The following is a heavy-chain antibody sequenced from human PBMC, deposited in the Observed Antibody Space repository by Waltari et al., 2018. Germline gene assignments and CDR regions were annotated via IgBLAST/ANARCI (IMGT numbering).Heavy chain of an antibody. V-gene: IGHV4-59*11. J-gene: IGHJ4*02. Sequence: QVQLQESGPGLVKPSETLSLPCTVSGGPISSHYWSWIRQPPGKGLEWIGYIYYSGSTNYNPSLKSRVTISVDTSKNQFSLKLSSVTAADTAVYYCARRDYDFWSGYYTDYWGQGTLVTVSS. CDR1: GGPISSHY. CDR3: ARRDYDFWSGYYTDY. CDR2: IYYSGST. D-gene: IGHD3-3*01.